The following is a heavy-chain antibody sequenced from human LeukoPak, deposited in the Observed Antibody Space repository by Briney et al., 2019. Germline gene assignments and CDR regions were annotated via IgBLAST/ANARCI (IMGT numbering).Heavy chain of an antibody. CDR1: GGSISSSSYY. CDR3: TRDNYSGSNWDYFDY. D-gene: IGHD3-10*01. V-gene: IGHV4-39*07. CDR2: IYYSGST. Sequence: PSETLSLTCTVSGGSISSSSYYWGWIRQPPGKGLEWIGSIYYSGSTYYNPSLKSRVTISVDTSKNQFSLKMRSVTAADTAVYYCTRDNYSGSNWDYFDYWGQGTLVTVSS. J-gene: IGHJ4*02.